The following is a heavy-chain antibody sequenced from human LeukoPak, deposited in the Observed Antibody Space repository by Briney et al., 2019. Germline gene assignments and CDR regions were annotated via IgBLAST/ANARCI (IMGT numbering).Heavy chain of an antibody. CDR2: ISSSSSYI. D-gene: IGHD4-11*01. CDR1: GFTFSSYA. Sequence: GGSLRLSCAASGFTFSSYAMSWVRQAPGKGLEWVSSISSSSSYIYYADSVKGRFTISRDNAKNSLYLQMNSLRAEDTAVYYCARREDYDAFDIWGQGTMVTVSS. V-gene: IGHV3-21*01. J-gene: IGHJ3*02. CDR3: ARREDYDAFDI.